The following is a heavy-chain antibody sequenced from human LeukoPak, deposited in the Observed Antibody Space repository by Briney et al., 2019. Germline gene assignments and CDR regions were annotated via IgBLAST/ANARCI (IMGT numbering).Heavy chain of an antibody. CDR1: GYTFTGYY. Sequence: GASVKVSCKASGYTFTGYYMHWVRQAPGQGLEWMGRINPNSGGTNYAQKFQGRVTMTRDTSISTAYMELSRLRSDDTAVYYCASIGRLSYYDSSGYYPVDFDYWGQGTLVTVSS. CDR2: INPNSGGT. V-gene: IGHV1-2*06. CDR3: ASIGRLSYYDSSGYYPVDFDY. J-gene: IGHJ4*02. D-gene: IGHD3-22*01.